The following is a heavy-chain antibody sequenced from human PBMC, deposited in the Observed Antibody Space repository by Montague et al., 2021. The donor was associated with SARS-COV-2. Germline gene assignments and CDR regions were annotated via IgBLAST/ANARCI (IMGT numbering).Heavy chain of an antibody. D-gene: IGHD6-19*01. CDR1: GFSLSTSGMC. V-gene: IGHV2-70*01. CDR2: IDWDDYK. Sequence: VKPTQTLTLTCTFSGFSLSTSGMCVSWIRQPPGKALEWLALIDWDDYKYYSTSLKTRLTISKDTSKNQVVLTMTNMDPVDTATYYCARISAWYSSGWSAFDYWGQEALVTVSS. J-gene: IGHJ4*02. CDR3: ARISAWYSSGWSAFDY.